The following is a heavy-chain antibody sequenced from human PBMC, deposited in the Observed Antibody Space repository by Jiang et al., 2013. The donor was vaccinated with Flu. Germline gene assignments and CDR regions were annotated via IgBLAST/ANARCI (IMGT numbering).Heavy chain of an antibody. CDR3: ARTKRGVDDVFDI. J-gene: IGHJ3*02. CDR1: GGSISSYY. D-gene: IGHD2-8*01. Sequence: LLKPSETLSLTCTVSGGSISSYYWSWIRQPAGKGLECIGRIYSTGSTNYNPSLKSRVTMSVDTSKNQFSLRLTSVTAADTALYYCARTKRGVDDVFDIWGQGTMVTVSS. V-gene: IGHV4-4*07. CDR2: IYSTGST.